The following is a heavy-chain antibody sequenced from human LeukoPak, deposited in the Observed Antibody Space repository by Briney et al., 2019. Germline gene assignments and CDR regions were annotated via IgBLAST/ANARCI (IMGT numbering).Heavy chain of an antibody. Sequence: SVKVSRKASGGTFSSYTISWVRQAPGQGLEWMGRIIPIFGTANYAQKFQGRVTITTDESTSTAYMELSSLRSEDTAVYYCAREYYGSGSYYRGYWGQGTLVTVSS. CDR2: IIPIFGTA. J-gene: IGHJ4*02. CDR3: AREYYGSGSYYRGY. D-gene: IGHD3-10*01. V-gene: IGHV1-69*05. CDR1: GGTFSSYT.